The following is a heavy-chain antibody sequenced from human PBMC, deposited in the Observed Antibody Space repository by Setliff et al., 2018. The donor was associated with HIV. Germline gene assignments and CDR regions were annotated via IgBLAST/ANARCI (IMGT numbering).Heavy chain of an antibody. CDR2: IIPIFGTA. D-gene: IGHD6-19*01. CDR3: ARDGDSSGWYGYYYYMDV. V-gene: IGHV1-69*06. Sequence: SVKVSCKASGGTFSTYAISWVRQAPGQGLEWMGRIIPIFGTANYAQKFQGRVTITADKSTSTAYMELSSLRSEDTAVYYCARDGDSSGWYGYYYYMDVWGKGTTVTVSS. CDR1: GGTFSTYA. J-gene: IGHJ6*03.